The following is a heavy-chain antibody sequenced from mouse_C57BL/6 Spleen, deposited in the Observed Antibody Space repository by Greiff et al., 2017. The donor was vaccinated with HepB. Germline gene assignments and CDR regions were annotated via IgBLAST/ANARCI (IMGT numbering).Heavy chain of an antibody. CDR1: GFSLTSYG. V-gene: IGHV2-6*01. CDR2: IWGVGST. J-gene: IGHJ3*01. D-gene: IGHD1-1*01. Sequence: VQLKESGPGLVAPSQSLSITCTVSGFSLTSYGVDWVRQSPGKGLEWLGVIWGVGSTNYNSALKSRLSISKDNSKSQVFLKMNSLQTDDTAMYYCARSGDYGSSYGFFAYWGQGTLVTVSA. CDR3: ARSGDYGSSYGFFAY.